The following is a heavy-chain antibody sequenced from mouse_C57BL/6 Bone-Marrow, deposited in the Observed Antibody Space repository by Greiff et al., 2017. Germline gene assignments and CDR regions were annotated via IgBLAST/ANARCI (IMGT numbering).Heavy chain of an antibody. CDR1: GFTFSDYY. J-gene: IGHJ1*03. CDR2: INYDGSST. V-gene: IGHV5-16*01. Sequence: EVKLVESEGGLVQPGSSMKLSCTASGFTFSDYYMAWVRQVPEKGLEWVANINYDGSSTYYLDSLKSRFIISRDNAKNILYLQMSSLKSEDTATYYCARDDHYGSSYHWYFDVWGTGTTVTVSS. D-gene: IGHD1-1*01. CDR3: ARDDHYGSSYHWYFDV.